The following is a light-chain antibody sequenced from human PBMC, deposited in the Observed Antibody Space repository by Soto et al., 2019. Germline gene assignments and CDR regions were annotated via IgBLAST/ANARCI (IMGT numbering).Light chain of an antibody. CDR1: QSVTKY. J-gene: IGKJ4*01. Sequence: EIVLTQSLATLSLSPGERATLSCRASQSVTKYLAWYQQKPGQAPRLLIYDTSNRATGIPARFSGSWSWTDFTLTISGLESEDSGIYYCQQRYKWLTFGRGTKVEIK. CDR2: DTS. V-gene: IGKV3-11*01. CDR3: QQRYKWLT.